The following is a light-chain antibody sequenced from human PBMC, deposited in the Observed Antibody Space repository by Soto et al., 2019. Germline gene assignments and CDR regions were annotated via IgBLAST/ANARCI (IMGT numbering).Light chain of an antibody. V-gene: IGKV1-39*01. CDR2: AAS. Sequence: DIQMTQSPSSLSASVGDRVTITCRASQSISSYLNWYQQKPGKAPKLLIYAASSLQSGVPTRFSGSGSGTDFTLPISSLQPEDFATYYCQQSYSTPPSLTFGGGTKVEIK. J-gene: IGKJ4*01. CDR3: QQSYSTPPSLT. CDR1: QSISSY.